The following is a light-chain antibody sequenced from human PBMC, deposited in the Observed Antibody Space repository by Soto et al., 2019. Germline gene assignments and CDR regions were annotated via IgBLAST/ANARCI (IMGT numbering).Light chain of an antibody. CDR3: SSYTSSSTLNWV. Sequence: QPVLTQPASVSGSPGQSITISCTGTSSDVGGYNYVSWYQQHPGKAPKLMIYDVSNRPSGVSNRFSGSKSGNTASLTISGLQAEDEADYYCSSYTSSSTLNWVFGGGTKLT. J-gene: IGLJ3*02. CDR2: DVS. CDR1: SSDVGGYNY. V-gene: IGLV2-14*01.